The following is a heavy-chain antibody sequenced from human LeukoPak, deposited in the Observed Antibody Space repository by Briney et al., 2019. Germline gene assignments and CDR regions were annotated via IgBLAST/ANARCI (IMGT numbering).Heavy chain of an antibody. Sequence: SLRLSCAASGFTFSTYWMHWVRQAPGKGLEWVSGISWNSGSVGYADSVKGRFTISRDNAKNSLYLQMNNLRGEDAAFYYCAKGEKKWLARQPDYWGQGTLVTVSS. CDR2: ISWNSGSV. J-gene: IGHJ4*02. V-gene: IGHV3-9*01. CDR1: GFTFSTYW. CDR3: AKGEKKWLARQPDY. D-gene: IGHD6-19*01.